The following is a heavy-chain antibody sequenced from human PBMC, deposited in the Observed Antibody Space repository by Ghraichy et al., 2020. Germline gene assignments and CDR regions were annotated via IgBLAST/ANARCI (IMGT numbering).Heavy chain of an antibody. CDR2: INHSGST. D-gene: IGHD3-10*01. CDR1: GGSFSGYY. J-gene: IGHJ5*02. Sequence: SETLSLTCAVYGGSFSGYYWSWIRQPPGKGLEWIGEINHSGSTNYNPSLKSRVTISVDTSKNQFSLKLSSVTAADTAVYYCARSPALLLWFRGNWFDPWGQGTLVTVSS. V-gene: IGHV4-34*01. CDR3: ARSPALLLWFRGNWFDP.